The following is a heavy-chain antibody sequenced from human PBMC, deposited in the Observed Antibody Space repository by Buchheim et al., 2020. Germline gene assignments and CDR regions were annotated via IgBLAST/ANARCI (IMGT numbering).Heavy chain of an antibody. CDR3: ASGGLHTSLDSSGYYYDY. Sequence: EVQLVESGGGVVRPGGSLRLSCAASGFTFDDYGMSWVRQAPGKGLEWVSGINWNGGSTGYADSVKGRFTISSDNAKNSLYLQMNRLRAEDTVLYYCASGGLHTSLDSSGYYYDYWDQGTL. J-gene: IGHJ4*02. CDR1: GFTFDDYG. D-gene: IGHD3-22*01. CDR2: INWNGGST. V-gene: IGHV3-20*04.